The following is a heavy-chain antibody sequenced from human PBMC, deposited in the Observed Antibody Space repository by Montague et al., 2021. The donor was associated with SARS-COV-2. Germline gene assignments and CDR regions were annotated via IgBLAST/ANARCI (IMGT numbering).Heavy chain of an antibody. CDR1: GGSISSPDYY. J-gene: IGHJ4*02. Sequence: SETLSLTCTVSGGSISSPDYYWGWIRQSPGKGLEWIGSISYTGSTYYNPSLRSRVSFSMDTSKNHFSLSLSYVTVADTAVYFCASQLPPYCVTNKCYPYDFDGWGQGALVTVSS. CDR3: ASQLPPYCVTNKCYPYDFDG. CDR2: ISYTGST. D-gene: IGHD2-21*01. V-gene: IGHV4-39*02.